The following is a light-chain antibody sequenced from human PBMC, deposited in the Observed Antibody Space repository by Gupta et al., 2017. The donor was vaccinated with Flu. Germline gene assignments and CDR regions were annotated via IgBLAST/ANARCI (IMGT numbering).Light chain of an antibody. J-gene: IGLJ2*01. CDR2: DDS. CDR1: SIGNKN. V-gene: IGLV3-21*02. CDR3: QVWDSDSSHVV. Sequence: SYVLTQPPSVSLAPGQTATITCGGASIGNKNVHWYHQKPGQAPLLVVFDDSDRPSGIPERFSGSNFGNTATLTISRVEAGDEADYYCQVWDSDSSHVVFGGGTKLTVL.